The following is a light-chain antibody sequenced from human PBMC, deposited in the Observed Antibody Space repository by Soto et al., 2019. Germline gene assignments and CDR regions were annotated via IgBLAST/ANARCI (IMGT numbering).Light chain of an antibody. CDR1: QNIFSY. CDR3: QQSYSVPHT. J-gene: IGKJ2*01. V-gene: IGKV1-39*01. Sequence: DIQMTQSPSSLSASVGDRVTITCRASQNIFSYLSWYQHKPGKAPKLLIYAASSLQSGVPSRFSGSGSGTDFAFTISSLQPEAFATFYCQQSYSVPHTFGQGTKVEI. CDR2: AAS.